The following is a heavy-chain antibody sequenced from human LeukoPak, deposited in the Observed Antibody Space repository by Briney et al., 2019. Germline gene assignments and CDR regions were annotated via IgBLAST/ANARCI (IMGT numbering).Heavy chain of an antibody. CDR3: ARASKVEAFDV. V-gene: IGHV3-64*04. CDR1: GFTFSNYV. J-gene: IGHJ3*01. CDR2: ITNNGDSR. D-gene: IGHD2-15*01. Sequence: GGSPRLSCSASGFTFSNYVMHWVRQAPGKGLEYVSAITNNGDSRYYADSVKGRFTISRDNSKNTLFLQMDSLRAEDTAVYYCARASKVEAFDVWGQGTMVTVSS.